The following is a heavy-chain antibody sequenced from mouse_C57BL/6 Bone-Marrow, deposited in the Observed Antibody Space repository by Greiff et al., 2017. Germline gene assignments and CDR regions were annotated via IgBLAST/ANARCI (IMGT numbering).Heavy chain of an antibody. CDR1: GYTFTSYW. Sequence: QVQLQQPGAELVKPGASVKMSCKASGYTFTSYWITWVKQRPGQGLEWIGDIYPGSGSTNYNEKFKSKATLTVDTSSSTTYMQLSSLTSEASAVYYCARGRQLTYFAMDYWGQGTSVTVSS. J-gene: IGHJ4*01. CDR3: ARGRQLTYFAMDY. V-gene: IGHV1-55*01. D-gene: IGHD6-1*01. CDR2: IYPGSGST.